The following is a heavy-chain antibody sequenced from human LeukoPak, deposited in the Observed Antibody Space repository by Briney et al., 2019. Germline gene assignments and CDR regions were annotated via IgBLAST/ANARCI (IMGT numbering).Heavy chain of an antibody. D-gene: IGHD2-15*01. V-gene: IGHV3-23*01. CDR2: ISGSGGST. J-gene: IGHJ4*02. Sequence: AGGSLRLSCAASGFTFSSYAMSWVRQAPGKGLEWVSAISGSGGSTYYADSVKGRFTISRDNSKNTLYLQMNSLRAEDTAVYYCAKGRRYCSGGSCYSPHIDYWGQGTLVTVSS. CDR1: GFTFSSYA. CDR3: AKGRRYCSGGSCYSPHIDY.